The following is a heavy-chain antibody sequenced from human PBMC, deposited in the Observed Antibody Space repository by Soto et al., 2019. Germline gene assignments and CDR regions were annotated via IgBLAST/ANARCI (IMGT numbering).Heavy chain of an antibody. Sequence: QVQLVESGGGVVQPGRSLRLSCAASGFTFSHYAMHWVRQAPGKGLEWVALMSYDGSNEYYADSVKGRFTISRDNSKNTLYLQMNSLRAEDTAVYYCAKDGSHTFYYWGQGTLVTVSS. J-gene: IGHJ4*02. CDR2: MSYDGSNE. CDR1: GFTFSHYA. V-gene: IGHV3-30*18. D-gene: IGHD1-26*01. CDR3: AKDGSHTFYY.